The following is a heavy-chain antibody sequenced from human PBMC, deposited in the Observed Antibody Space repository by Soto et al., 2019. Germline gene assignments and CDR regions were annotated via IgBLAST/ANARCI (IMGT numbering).Heavy chain of an antibody. J-gene: IGHJ4*02. V-gene: IGHV3-9*01. D-gene: IGHD3-3*01. Sequence: EVQLVESGGGLVQPGRSLRLSCAASGFIFDDYVMYWVRQAPGKGLEWVSGINWSGGKIGYADSVKGRFTISRDTANNSLYLQMNSLRGEDTALYYCAKGRYDFWSGGGSIDYWGQGTLVTVSS. CDR2: INWSGGKI. CDR1: GFIFDDYV. CDR3: AKGRYDFWSGGGSIDY.